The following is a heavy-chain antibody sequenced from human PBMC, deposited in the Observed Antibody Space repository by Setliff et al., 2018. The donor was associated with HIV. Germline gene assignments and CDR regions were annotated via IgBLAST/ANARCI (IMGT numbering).Heavy chain of an antibody. CDR3: ARDSVRGASWYPGGFDV. Sequence: GGSLRLSCEASGFTFSSYEMNWVRQVPGKGLEWVSYISGSGTRTFYVDSVKGRFSISRDNARNTVYLQMNNLRTEDTAVYYCARDSVRGASWYPGGFDVWGQGAMVTVSS. CDR1: GFTFSSYE. CDR2: ISGSGTRT. V-gene: IGHV3-48*03. D-gene: IGHD3-10*01. J-gene: IGHJ3*01.